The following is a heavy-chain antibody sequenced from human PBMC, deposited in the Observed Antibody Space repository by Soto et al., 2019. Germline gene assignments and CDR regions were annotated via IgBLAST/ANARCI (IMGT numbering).Heavy chain of an antibody. CDR1: GYSFTSYW. D-gene: IGHD3-22*01. J-gene: IGHJ3*02. V-gene: IGHV5-51*01. CDR2: IYPGDSDT. CDR3: AILGSYIHSGGYYNRHDAFDI. Sequence: GESLKISCKGSGYSFTSYWIGWVRQMPGKGLEWMGIIYPGDSDTRYSPSFQGQVTISADKSISTAYLQWSSLKASDTAMYYCAILGSYIHSGGYYNRHDAFDIWGQGAMVTVSS.